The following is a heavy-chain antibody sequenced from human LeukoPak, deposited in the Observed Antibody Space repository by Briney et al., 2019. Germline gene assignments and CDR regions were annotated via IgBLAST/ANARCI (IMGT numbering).Heavy chain of an antibody. Sequence: ASVKVSCKASGYTFTSYGISWVRQAPGQGLEWMGWISAYNGNTNYAQKLQGRVTMTTDTSTSTAYRELRSLRSDDTAVYYCARSRDSSGYYLHGYFDYWGQGTLVTVSS. D-gene: IGHD3-22*01. J-gene: IGHJ4*02. CDR1: GYTFTSYG. CDR3: ARSRDSSGYYLHGYFDY. CDR2: ISAYNGNT. V-gene: IGHV1-18*01.